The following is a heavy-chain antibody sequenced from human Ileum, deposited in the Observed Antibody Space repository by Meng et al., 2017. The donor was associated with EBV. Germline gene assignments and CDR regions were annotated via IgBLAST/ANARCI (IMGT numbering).Heavy chain of an antibody. D-gene: IGHD1-14*01. CDR3: ARHHHSPTFDY. CDR1: GGSISSRSYY. CDR2: VVYSGTT. Sequence: HLHLQWSGPGLCKPSQTRPLTCTVSGGSISSRSYYWAWIRQPPGEGLEWIGSVVYSGTTYYPSSLKSRVSISVDTSKNQFSLKLSSVTAADTAVYYCARHHHSPTFDYWGQGTLVTVSS. J-gene: IGHJ4*02. V-gene: IGHV4-39*01.